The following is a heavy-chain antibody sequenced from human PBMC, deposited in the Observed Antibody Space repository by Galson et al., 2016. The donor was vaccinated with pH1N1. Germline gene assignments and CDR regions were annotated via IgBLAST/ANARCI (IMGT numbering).Heavy chain of an antibody. CDR3: AREDPSGLYSH. Sequence: SGAEVKKSGESLKISCEASGYTFTDYWIGWVRQTPGTGLEWIGIIYPRDSDTRYRPSFQGHVTFSADESISSAYLQWSSLKASDSGIFYCAREDPSGLYSHWGQGTLVTVSS. CDR1: GYTFTDYW. J-gene: IGHJ4*02. CDR2: IYPRDSDT. D-gene: IGHD3-22*01. V-gene: IGHV5-51*01.